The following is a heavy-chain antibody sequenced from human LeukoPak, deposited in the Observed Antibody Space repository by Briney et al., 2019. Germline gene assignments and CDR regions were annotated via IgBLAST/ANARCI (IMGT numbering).Heavy chain of an antibody. D-gene: IGHD2-2*01. CDR2: ISAYNGNT. CDR1: GYTFTRYG. V-gene: IGHV1-18*01. J-gene: IGHJ4*02. CDR3: ARDNSAISDCSSASCFHFNY. Sequence: ASVKVSCKASGYTFTRYGITWVRQAPGQGLEWMGWISAYNGNTNYAHKVQDRVTMTTDTSTSTAYMELRSLSSDDTAVYYCARDNSAISDCSSASCFHFNYWGQGTLVTVSS.